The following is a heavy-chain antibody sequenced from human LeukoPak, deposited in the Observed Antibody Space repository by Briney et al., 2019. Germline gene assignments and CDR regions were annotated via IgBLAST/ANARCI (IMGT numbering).Heavy chain of an antibody. CDR1: GYTFTGYY. D-gene: IGHD3-22*01. CDR3: ARDPGYYDSVGYFYN. CDR2: INPNSGGT. J-gene: IGHJ4*02. Sequence: ASVKVSCKASGYTFTGYYMHWVRQAPGQGLEWMGWINPNSGGTNYAQKFQGRVTMTRDTSISTAYMELSRLRSDDTAVYYCARDPGYYDSVGYFYNWGQGTLVTVSS. V-gene: IGHV1-2*02.